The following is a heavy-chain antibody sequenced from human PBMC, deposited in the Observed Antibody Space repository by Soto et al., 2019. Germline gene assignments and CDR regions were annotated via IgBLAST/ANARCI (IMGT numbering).Heavy chain of an antibody. CDR1: GFTFTSSA. CDR3: AASPRVRYFDWVPRLDY. J-gene: IGHJ4*02. CDR2: IVVGSGNT. D-gene: IGHD3-9*01. V-gene: IGHV1-58*01. Sequence: GASVKVSCKASGFTFTSSAVQWVRQARGQRLEWIGWIVVGSGNTNYAQKFQERVTITRDMSTSTAYMELSSLRSEDTAVYYCAASPRVRYFDWVPRLDYWGQGTLVTVSS.